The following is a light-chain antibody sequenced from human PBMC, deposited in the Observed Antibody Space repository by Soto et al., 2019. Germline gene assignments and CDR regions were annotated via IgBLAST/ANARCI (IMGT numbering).Light chain of an antibody. CDR2: DVS. CDR3: CSYAGSYTLV. Sequence: QSALAQPASVSGSPGQSITISCTGTSSDVGGHNYVSWYQQHPGKAPKLMIYDVSKRPSGVPDRFSGSKSGNTASLTISGLQAEDEADYYCCSYAGSYTLVFGTGTKVTVL. V-gene: IGLV2-11*01. J-gene: IGLJ1*01. CDR1: SSDVGGHNY.